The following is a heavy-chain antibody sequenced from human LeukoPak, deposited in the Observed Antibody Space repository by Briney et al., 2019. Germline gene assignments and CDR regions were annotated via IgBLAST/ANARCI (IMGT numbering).Heavy chain of an antibody. V-gene: IGHV4-61*02. CDR2: IYSSGST. Sequence: PSETLSLTCTVSDASISSSNYFWTWLRQPAGKGLEWIARIYSSGSTNYNPSLKSRVTISVDTSKNQFSLKLTSVTAADTAVYYCAATRCSSTSCYTYYNYYYGMDVWGQGTTVTVSS. D-gene: IGHD2-2*01. J-gene: IGHJ6*02. CDR1: DASISSSNYF. CDR3: AATRCSSTSCYTYYNYYYGMDV.